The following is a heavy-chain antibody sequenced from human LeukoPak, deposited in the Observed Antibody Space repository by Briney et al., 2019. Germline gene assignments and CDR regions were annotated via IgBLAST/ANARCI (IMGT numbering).Heavy chain of an antibody. D-gene: IGHD1-26*01. CDR3: ARGGSYLSAFDI. CDR1: GFTVSSNY. Sequence: GGSLRLSCAASGFTVSSNYMSWVRQAPGKGLEWVSIIYSGGSTFYADSVKGRFTISRDNSKNTLYLQMNSLRAEDMAVYYCARGGSYLSAFDIWGQGTMVTVSS. J-gene: IGHJ3*02. V-gene: IGHV3-53*01. CDR2: IYSGGST.